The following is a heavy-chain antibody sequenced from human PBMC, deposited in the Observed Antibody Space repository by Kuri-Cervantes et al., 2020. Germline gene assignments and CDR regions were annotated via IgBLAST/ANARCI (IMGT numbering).Heavy chain of an antibody. J-gene: IGHJ2*01. CDR1: GFTFSSYA. V-gene: IGHV3-30-3*01. D-gene: IGHD3-10*01. CDR3: ARTGRYYASGNWYFDL. Sequence: GGSLRLSCAASGFTFSSYAMHWVRQAPGKGLEWVAVISYDGSNKYYADSVKGRFTISRDNAKNSLYLQMNSLRDEDTAVYYCARTGRYYASGNWYFDLWGRGTLVTVSS. CDR2: ISYDGSNK.